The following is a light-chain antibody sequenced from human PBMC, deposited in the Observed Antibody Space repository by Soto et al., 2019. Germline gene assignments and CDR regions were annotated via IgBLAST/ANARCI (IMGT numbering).Light chain of an antibody. CDR3: QQYGSSPTWT. Sequence: TLSPSTLSFSPGEEATLSRRAIQSVSSNYLAWYQQKPGQAPRLLIYGASTRATGIPDRFSGSGSGTDFTLTISRLEPEDSAVYYCQQYGSSPTWTFGQGTKVDNK. CDR1: QSVSSNY. CDR2: GAS. J-gene: IGKJ1*01. V-gene: IGKV3-20*01.